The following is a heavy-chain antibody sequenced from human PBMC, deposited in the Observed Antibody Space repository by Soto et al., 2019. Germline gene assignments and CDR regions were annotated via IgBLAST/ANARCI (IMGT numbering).Heavy chain of an antibody. Sequence: ASVKVSCKASGYTFTGYYMHWVRQAPGQGLEWMGWINPNSGGTNYAQKFQGWVTMTRDTSISTAYMELSRLRSDDTAVYYCAREKGLSGGERGFDYWGQGTLVTVSS. CDR2: INPNSGGT. CDR1: GYTFTGYY. CDR3: AREKGLSGGERGFDY. D-gene: IGHD7-27*01. J-gene: IGHJ4*02. V-gene: IGHV1-2*04.